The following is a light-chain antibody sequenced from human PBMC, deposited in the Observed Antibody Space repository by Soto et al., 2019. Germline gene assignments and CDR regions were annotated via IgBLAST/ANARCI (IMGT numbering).Light chain of an antibody. CDR3: CSYARGSTYV. Sequence: QSVLTQPSSLSGSPGQSITISCTGTISDVGSYNLVSWYQQHPGKVPQLMIYEGSKRPSGVSNRFSGSKSGNTASLTISGLQAEDEADYYCCSYARGSTYVFRTGTKVTVL. J-gene: IGLJ1*01. CDR1: ISDVGSYNL. CDR2: EGS. V-gene: IGLV2-23*01.